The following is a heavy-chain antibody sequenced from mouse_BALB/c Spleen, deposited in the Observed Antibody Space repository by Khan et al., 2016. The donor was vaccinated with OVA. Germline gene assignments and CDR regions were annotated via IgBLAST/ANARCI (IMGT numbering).Heavy chain of an antibody. V-gene: IGHV14-3*02. CDR3: ARMARK. Sequence: VQLKQSGAELVKPGATVKLSCTASGLTIKDTYMHWLQQWPEQGLEWIGRIDSPNGNSKYDSKFQGKATITADTSSNTAYLQLRSLTSEDTAVYYCARMARKWGQGTTLTVSS. CDR1: GLTIKDTY. CDR2: IDSPNGNS. J-gene: IGHJ2*01.